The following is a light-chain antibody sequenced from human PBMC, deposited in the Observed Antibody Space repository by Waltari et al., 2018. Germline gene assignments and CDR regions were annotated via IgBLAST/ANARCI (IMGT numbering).Light chain of an antibody. J-gene: IGLJ1*01. CDR2: GNS. Sequence: QSVLTQPPSVSGAPGQRVTISCTGSSSNIGAGYDVHGYQQLPGTAPKRLIYGNSNRPSGVPDRFSGSKSGTSASLAITGLQAEDEADYYCQSYDSSLSVYVFGTGTKVTVL. CDR1: SSNIGAGYD. CDR3: QSYDSSLSVYV. V-gene: IGLV1-40*01.